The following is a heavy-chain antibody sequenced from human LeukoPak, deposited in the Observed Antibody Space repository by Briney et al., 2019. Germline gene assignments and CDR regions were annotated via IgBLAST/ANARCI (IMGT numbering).Heavy chain of an antibody. V-gene: IGHV5-51*01. CDR1: GYSFTSYW. D-gene: IGHD6-19*01. Sequence: GESLKISCKGSGYSFTSYWIGWVRQMPGKGLEWMGIIYPGDSDTRYSPSFQGQVTISADKSISTAYLQWSGLEASDTAMCYCARRETGGWYYFDYWGQGTLVTVSS. CDR3: ARRETGGWYYFDY. CDR2: IYPGDSDT. J-gene: IGHJ4*02.